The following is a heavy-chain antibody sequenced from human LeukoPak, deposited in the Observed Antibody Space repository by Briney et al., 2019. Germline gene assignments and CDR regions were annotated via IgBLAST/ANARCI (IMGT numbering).Heavy chain of an antibody. CDR3: ARDGGLHTNFDY. CDR1: GFSFRNYW. Sequence: PGGSLRLSCAASGFSFRNYWMGWVRQAPGKGLGWVANTKPDGNAEYYADSVRGRFTASRDNANNLLHLQMNRLRAEDTAVYYCARDGGLHTNFDYWGQGTLLTVSS. D-gene: IGHD2-15*01. V-gene: IGHV3-7*01. CDR2: TKPDGNAE. J-gene: IGHJ4*02.